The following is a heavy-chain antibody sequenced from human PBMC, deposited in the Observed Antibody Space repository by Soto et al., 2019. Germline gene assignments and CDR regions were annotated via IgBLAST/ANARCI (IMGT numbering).Heavy chain of an antibody. D-gene: IGHD3-9*01. CDR1: GFTLDDYA. Sequence: EVPLVESGGGLVQPGRSLRLSCAASGFTLDDYAMNWVLQAQGQGLERVSGIRLNSGSIGYADSVKGRCAISRDKSKNSMYLPMNCMRAEYAALYYCAKDIGGAYDIVTCYGPHYYNCMDVWGEGTTVTVSS. V-gene: IGHV3-9*01. CDR3: AKDIGGAYDIVTCYGPHYYNCMDV. J-gene: IGHJ6*04. CDR2: IRLNSGSI.